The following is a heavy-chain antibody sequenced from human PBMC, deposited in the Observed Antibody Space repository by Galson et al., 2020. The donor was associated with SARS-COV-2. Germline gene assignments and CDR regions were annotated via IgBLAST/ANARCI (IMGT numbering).Heavy chain of an antibody. J-gene: IGHJ5*02. V-gene: IGHV1-69*10. Sequence: SVKVSCKASGGTFSSYAISWVRQAPGQGLEWMGGIIPILGIANYAQKFQGRVTITADKSTSTAYMELSSLRSEDTAVYYCARVIRFLEWLGWFDPWGQGTLVTVSS. CDR1: GGTFSSYA. D-gene: IGHD3-3*01. CDR2: IIPILGIA. CDR3: ARVIRFLEWLGWFDP.